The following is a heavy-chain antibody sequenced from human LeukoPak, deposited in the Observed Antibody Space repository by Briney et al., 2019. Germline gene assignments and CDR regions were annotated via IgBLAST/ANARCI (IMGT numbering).Heavy chain of an antibody. D-gene: IGHD3-22*01. J-gene: IGHJ6*02. CDR1: GFTFSSYA. V-gene: IGHV3-23*01. CDR3: AKDTYYYDSSGYYMESYYYYGMDV. CDR2: ISGSGGST. Sequence: GGSLRLSCAASGFTFSSYAMSWVRQAPGKGLEWVSAISGSGGSTYYADSVKGRLTISRDNSKNTLYLQMNSLRAEDTAVYYCAKDTYYYDSSGYYMESYYYYGMDVWGQGTTVTVSS.